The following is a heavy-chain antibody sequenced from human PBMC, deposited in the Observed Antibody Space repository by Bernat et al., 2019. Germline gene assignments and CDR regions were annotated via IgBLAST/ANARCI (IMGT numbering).Heavy chain of an antibody. D-gene: IGHD6-25*01. CDR1: GFTFSNAW. CDR2: IKSKTDGGTT. V-gene: IGHV3-15*07. CDR3: NTDPRLGDYYYYYDRVDV. Sequence: EVQLVESGGGLVKPGGSLRLSCAASGFTFSNAWMNWVRQAPGKGLEWVGRIKSKTDGGTTDYAAPVKGRFTISRDDSKNTLYLQMNSLKTEDTAVYYCNTDPRLGDYYYYYDRVDVWGQRTTVTVS. J-gene: IGHJ6*02.